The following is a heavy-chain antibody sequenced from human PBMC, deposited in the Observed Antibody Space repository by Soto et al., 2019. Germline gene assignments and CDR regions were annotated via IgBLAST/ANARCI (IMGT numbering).Heavy chain of an antibody. CDR2: IWYDGSNK. CDR3: ARAFGGFGELSTFDY. Sequence: PGGSLRLSCAASGFTFSSYGMHWVRQAPGKGLEWVAVIWYDGSNKYYADSVKGRFTISRDNSKNTLYLQMNSLRAEDTAVYYCARAFGGFGELSTFDYWGQGTLVTVS. J-gene: IGHJ4*02. CDR1: GFTFSSYG. V-gene: IGHV3-33*01. D-gene: IGHD3-10*01.